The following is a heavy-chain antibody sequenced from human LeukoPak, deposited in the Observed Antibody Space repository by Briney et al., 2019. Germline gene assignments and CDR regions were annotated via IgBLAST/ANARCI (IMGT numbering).Heavy chain of an antibody. D-gene: IGHD6-6*01. Sequence: GGSLRLSCAASGFTFSDYYMSWIRQAPGKGLEWVSYISSSGSTIYYADSVKGRFTISRDNAKNSLYLQMNSLRAEDTAVYYCARAPIRPYYYYGMDVWGQGTTVTVSS. CDR2: ISSSGSTI. J-gene: IGHJ6*02. V-gene: IGHV3-11*01. CDR3: ARAPIRPYYYYGMDV. CDR1: GFTFSDYY.